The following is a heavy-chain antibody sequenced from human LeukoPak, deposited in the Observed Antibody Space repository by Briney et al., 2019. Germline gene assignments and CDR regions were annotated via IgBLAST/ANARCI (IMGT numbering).Heavy chain of an antibody. D-gene: IGHD3-10*01. V-gene: IGHV3-21*01. Sequence: PGGSLRLSCAASGFTFSSYSMNWVRQAPGKGLEWVSSISSSSSYIYYADSVKGRFTISRDNAKNSLYLQMNSLRAEDTAVYYCAKDSITMVRVVSDTWFDPWGQGTLVTVSS. CDR2: ISSSSSYI. J-gene: IGHJ5*02. CDR1: GFTFSSYS. CDR3: AKDSITMVRVVSDTWFDP.